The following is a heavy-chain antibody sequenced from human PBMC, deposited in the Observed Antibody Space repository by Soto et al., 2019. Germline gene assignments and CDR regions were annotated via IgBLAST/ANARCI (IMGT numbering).Heavy chain of an antibody. V-gene: IGHV4-59*08. Sequence: PSETLSLTCTVSGGSISSYYWSWIRQPPGKGLEWIGYIYSSGNTKYNPSLTSRVTISLDTSKSHFSLRLTSVTAADTAVYYCARRHVVVVSATRGDAFDIWGQGTMVTVSS. CDR3: ARRHVVVVSATRGDAFDI. CDR1: GGSISSYY. D-gene: IGHD2-15*01. J-gene: IGHJ3*02. CDR2: IYSSGNT.